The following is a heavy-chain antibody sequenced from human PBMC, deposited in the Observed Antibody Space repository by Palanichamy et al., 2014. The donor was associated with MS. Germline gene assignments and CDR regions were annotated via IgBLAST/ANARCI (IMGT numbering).Heavy chain of an antibody. D-gene: IGHD3-3*01. CDR3: AGDGGRFLEWDPFTNYHYMDV. CDR1: GGSISSYY. V-gene: IGHV4-59*01. J-gene: IGHJ6*03. Sequence: QVQLQESGPGLVKPSETPSLTCTVSGGSISSYYWSWIRQPPGKGLEWIGYIYYSGSTNYNPSLKSRVTISVDTSKNQFSLKLSSVTAADTAVYYCAGDGGRFLEWDPFTNYHYMDVWGKGTTVTVSS. CDR2: IYYSGST.